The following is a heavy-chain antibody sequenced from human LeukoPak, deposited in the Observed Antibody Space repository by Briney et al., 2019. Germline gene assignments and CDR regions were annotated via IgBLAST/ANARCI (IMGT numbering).Heavy chain of an antibody. J-gene: IGHJ4*02. V-gene: IGHV5-51*01. CDR2: IYPGDSDT. CDR3: ARRAYYDSSGYQIEYYFDY. CDR1: GYSFTSYW. D-gene: IGHD3-22*01. Sequence: GESLKISCKGSGYSFTSYWIGWVRQMPGKGLEWMGIIYPGDSDTRYSPSFQGQVTISADKSISTAYLQWSSLKALDTAMYYCARRAYYDSSGYQIEYYFDYWGQGTLVTVSS.